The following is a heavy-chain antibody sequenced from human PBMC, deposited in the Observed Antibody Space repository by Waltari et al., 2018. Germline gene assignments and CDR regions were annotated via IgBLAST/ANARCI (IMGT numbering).Heavy chain of an antibody. Sequence: QVQLQQWGAGLLVPSETLSLTCAVYCASFSDYYCGWVRQPPGKGREWIGQIRHPGSTNYNPSLKSRVTISIDTPRSQFSLRLSSVTAADTALYFCTRGGNYDFWSHRPFVDPWGQGTLVTVSS. CDR3: TRGGNYDFWSHRPFVDP. V-gene: IGHV4-34*01. J-gene: IGHJ5*02. CDR1: CASFSDYY. CDR2: IRHPGST. D-gene: IGHD3-3*01.